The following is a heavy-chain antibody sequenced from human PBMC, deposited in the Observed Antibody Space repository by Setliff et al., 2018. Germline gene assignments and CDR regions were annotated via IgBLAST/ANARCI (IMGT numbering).Heavy chain of an antibody. Sequence: ETLSLTCTVSGGSISSYYWSWIRQPPGKGLEWIGYIYYSGSTNYNPSLKSRVTISVDTSKNQFSLKLSSVTAADTAVYYCARAPPNRYSGSYEYFCMDVWGKGTTVTVSS. CDR3: ARAPPNRYSGSYEYFCMDV. CDR2: IYYSGST. J-gene: IGHJ6*03. CDR1: GGSISSYY. V-gene: IGHV4-59*08. D-gene: IGHD1-26*01.